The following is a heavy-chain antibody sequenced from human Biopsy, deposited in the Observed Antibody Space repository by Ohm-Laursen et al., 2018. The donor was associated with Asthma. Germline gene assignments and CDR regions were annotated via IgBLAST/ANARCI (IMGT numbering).Heavy chain of an antibody. CDR1: GFRFPIYG. V-gene: IGHV3-30*03. J-gene: IGHJ6*02. D-gene: IGHD2-21*02. CDR3: TRDRFYNSVTSESFYYGVDA. CDR2: ISYDGRET. Sequence: SLRLSCAASGFRFPIYGMHWVRQGPDKGPEWVALISYDGRETGYVDSVKGRFTISRDNFRNTVHLQMSSLRPEDSAVYYCTRDRFYNSVTSESFYYGVDAWGQGTTVTVSS.